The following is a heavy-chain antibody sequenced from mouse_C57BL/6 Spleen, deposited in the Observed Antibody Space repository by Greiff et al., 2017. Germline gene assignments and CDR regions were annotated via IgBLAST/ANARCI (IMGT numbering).Heavy chain of an antibody. D-gene: IGHD2-14*01. CDR2: IWRGGST. CDR3: AKKSGYDAVYAMDY. CDR1: GFSLTSYG. Sequence: QVQLQQSGPGLVQPSQSLSITCTVSGFSLTSYGVHWVRQSPGKGLEWLGVIWRGGSTDYNAAFMSRLSITKDNSKSQVFFKMNSLQADNTAIYYCAKKSGYDAVYAMDYWGQGTSVTVSS. V-gene: IGHV2-5*01. J-gene: IGHJ4*01.